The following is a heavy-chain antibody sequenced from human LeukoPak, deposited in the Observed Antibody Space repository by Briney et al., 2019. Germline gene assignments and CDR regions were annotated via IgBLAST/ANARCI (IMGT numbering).Heavy chain of an antibody. Sequence: SETLSLTCTVSGGSISSSSYYWGWIRQPPGKGLEWIGSIYYSGSTYYNPSLKSRVTISVDTSKNQFSLKLSSVTAADTAVYYCARHWQSWYFDLWGRGTLVTVSS. J-gene: IGHJ2*01. V-gene: IGHV4-39*01. CDR1: GGSISSSSYY. CDR2: IYYSGST. CDR3: ARHWQSWYFDL.